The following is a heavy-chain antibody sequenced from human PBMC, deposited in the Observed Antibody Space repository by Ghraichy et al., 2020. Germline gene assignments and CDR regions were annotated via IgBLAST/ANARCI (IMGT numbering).Heavy chain of an antibody. Sequence: SQTLSLTCNVSGGFFSGAYWNWIRQPPGKGLEWIGNVYVSGNTNYNPSLKSRVTISIDTSRNQFSLKLNSMTAADTAVYYCAADAYSSAWAYYWAEGTLVPLSS. J-gene: IGHJ4*02. D-gene: IGHD4-11*01. CDR2: VYVSGNT. V-gene: IGHV4-59*01. CDR1: GGFFSGAY. CDR3: AADAYSSAWAYY.